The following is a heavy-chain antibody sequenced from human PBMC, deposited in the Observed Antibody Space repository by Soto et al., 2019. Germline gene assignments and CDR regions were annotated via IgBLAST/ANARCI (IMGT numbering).Heavy chain of an antibody. CDR2: INPNSGGT. CDR1: GYTFTGYY. V-gene: IGHV1-2*02. CDR3: ARDRAVGATGEGFDN. Sequence: QVQLVQSGAEVKKPGASVKVSCKASGYTFTGYYMHWVRQAPGQGLEWMGWINPNSGGTNYAQKFQGRVTMTRDTSISTAYMELSRLTSDDTAVYYCARDRAVGATGEGFDNWGQGTMVTVSS. J-gene: IGHJ3*02. D-gene: IGHD1-26*01.